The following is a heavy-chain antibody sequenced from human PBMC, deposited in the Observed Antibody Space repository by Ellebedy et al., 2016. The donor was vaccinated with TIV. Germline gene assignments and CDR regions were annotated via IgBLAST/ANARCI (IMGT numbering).Heavy chain of an antibody. CDR2: INQDGSEK. CDR1: GFTFSSYW. J-gene: IGHJ3*01. V-gene: IGHV3-7*01. D-gene: IGHD4-17*01. CDR3: VTDGSYGDYRSPTHAFEF. Sequence: GESLKISCAAPGFTFSSYWMSWVRQAPGKGLEWVANINQDGSEKYYVDSVKGRFTISGDNAKNSLYLQMNGLGADDTAVYYCVTDGSYGDYRSPTHAFEFWGQGTMVTVSS.